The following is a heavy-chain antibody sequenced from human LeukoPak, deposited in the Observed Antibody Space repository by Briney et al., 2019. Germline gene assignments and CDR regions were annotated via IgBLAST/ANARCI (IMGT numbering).Heavy chain of an antibody. CDR3: AKGSSSGLTAYYNYYIDV. CDR1: VFTFADYA. CDR2: ICWNSGSI. D-gene: IGHD3-10*01. V-gene: IGHV3-9*01. J-gene: IGHJ6*03. Sequence: GRTLRLSCAVSVFTFADYAMHWVRDTPGKGLEWVSGICWNSGSICYAGSMKSPFTISRDNTKNSLYLQKISLRAEDAALYYCAKGSSSGLTAYYNYYIDVWGKGTTVTVSS.